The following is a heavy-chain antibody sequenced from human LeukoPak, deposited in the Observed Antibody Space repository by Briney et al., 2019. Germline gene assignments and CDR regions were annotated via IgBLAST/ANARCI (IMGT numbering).Heavy chain of an antibody. V-gene: IGHV3-30-3*01. J-gene: IGHJ4*02. D-gene: IGHD3-22*01. CDR2: ISYDGSNK. CDR3: ARGVYYGSSGNSPPLDY. Sequence: PGGSLRLSCAASGFTFSSYAMHWVRQAPGKGLEWVAVISYDGSNKYYADSVKGRFTNSRDNSKNTLYLQMNSLRAEDTAVYYCARGVYYGSSGNSPPLDYWGQGTLVTVSS. CDR1: GFTFSSYA.